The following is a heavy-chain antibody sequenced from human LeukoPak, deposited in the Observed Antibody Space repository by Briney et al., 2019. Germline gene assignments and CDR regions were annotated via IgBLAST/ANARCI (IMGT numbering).Heavy chain of an antibody. V-gene: IGHV1-69*13. CDR1: GGTFSSYA. CDR3: ARDRFPYYYDSSGYYFPDY. D-gene: IGHD3-22*01. Sequence: ASVKVSCKASGGTFSSYAISWVRQAPGQGLEWMGGIIPIFGTANYAQKFQGRVTITADESTSTVYMELSSPRSEDTAVYYCARDRFPYYYDSSGYYFPDYWGQGTLVTVSS. CDR2: IIPIFGTA. J-gene: IGHJ4*02.